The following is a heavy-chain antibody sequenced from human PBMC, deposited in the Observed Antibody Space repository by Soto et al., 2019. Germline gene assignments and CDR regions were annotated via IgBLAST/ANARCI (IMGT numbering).Heavy chain of an antibody. CDR2: IFHSGST. CDR1: GASVSSPHW. Sequence: SETLSLTCAVSGASVSSPHWWSWVRQPPGKGLEWIGEIFHSGSTNHNPSLKSRVTISVDRSKNQFSLKLSSVTAADTAVYYCARGQAYYYDSSGYPTFDYWGQGTLVTVSS. D-gene: IGHD3-22*01. J-gene: IGHJ4*02. CDR3: ARGQAYYYDSSGYPTFDY. V-gene: IGHV4-4*02.